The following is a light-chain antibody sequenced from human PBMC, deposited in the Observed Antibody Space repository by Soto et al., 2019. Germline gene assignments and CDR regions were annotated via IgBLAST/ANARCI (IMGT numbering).Light chain of an antibody. Sequence: QSALTQPASVSGSPGQSITISCTGTSSDVGGYKYVSWYQQHPGKAPKLMIYEVNYRPSGVSNRFSGSKSGNTASLTISGLQAEDEADYYCSSYTSTSTLLFGGGTKLTVL. J-gene: IGLJ2*01. CDR1: SSDVGGYKY. V-gene: IGLV2-14*01. CDR3: SSYTSTSTLL. CDR2: EVN.